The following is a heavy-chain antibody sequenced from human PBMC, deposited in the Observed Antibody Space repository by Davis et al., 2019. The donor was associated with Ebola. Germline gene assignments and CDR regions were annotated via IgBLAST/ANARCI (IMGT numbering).Heavy chain of an antibody. CDR1: GFTFDDYA. Sequence: PGGSLRLSCAASGFTFDDYAMHWVRQAPGKGLEWVSGISWNSGSIGYADSVKGRFTISRDNSKNTLYLQMNSLRAEDTAVYYCAKDGTLTNYFDYWGQGTLVTVSS. J-gene: IGHJ4*02. D-gene: IGHD1-1*01. CDR2: ISWNSGSI. V-gene: IGHV3-9*01. CDR3: AKDGTLTNYFDY.